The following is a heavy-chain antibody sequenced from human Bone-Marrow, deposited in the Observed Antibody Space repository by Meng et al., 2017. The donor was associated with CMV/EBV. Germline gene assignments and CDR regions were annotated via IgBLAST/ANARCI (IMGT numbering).Heavy chain of an antibody. CDR3: ARTRIVAADY. Sequence: VSCKASGYTFTGYVISWLRQAPGQGLEWMGWISAYNGNTNYAQKLQGRVTMTTDTSTSTAYMELRSLRSDDTAVYYCARTRIVAADYWGQGTLVTVSS. J-gene: IGHJ4*02. D-gene: IGHD6-13*01. CDR1: GYTFTGYV. V-gene: IGHV1-18*01. CDR2: ISAYNGNT.